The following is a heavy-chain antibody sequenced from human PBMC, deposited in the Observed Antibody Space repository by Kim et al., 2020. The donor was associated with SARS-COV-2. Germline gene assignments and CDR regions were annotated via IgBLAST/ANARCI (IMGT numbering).Heavy chain of an antibody. CDR3: ARHSSRYSSSWRYGMDV. Sequence: LKSRVTISVATSKNQFSLKLSSVTAADTAVYYCARHSSRYSSSWRYGMDVWGQGTTVTVSS. D-gene: IGHD6-13*01. V-gene: IGHV4-59*08. J-gene: IGHJ6*02.